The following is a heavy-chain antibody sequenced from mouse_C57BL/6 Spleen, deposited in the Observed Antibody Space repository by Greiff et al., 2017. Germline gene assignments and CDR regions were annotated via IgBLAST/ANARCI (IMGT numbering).Heavy chain of an antibody. CDR1: GYAFSSYW. CDR2: IYPGDGDT. D-gene: IGHD2-5*01. J-gene: IGHJ2*01. Sequence: VQLQQSGAELVKPGASVKISCKASGYAFSSYWMNWVKQRPGKGLEWIGQIYPGDGDTNYNGKFKGKATLTADKSSSTAYMQLSSLTSEDSAVYFCARSGPYSNYAGNFDYWGQGTTLTVSS. CDR3: ARSGPYSNYAGNFDY. V-gene: IGHV1-80*01.